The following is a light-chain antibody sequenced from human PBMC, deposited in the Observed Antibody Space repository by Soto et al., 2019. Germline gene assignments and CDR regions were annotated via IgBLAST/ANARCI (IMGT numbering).Light chain of an antibody. CDR2: GVF. V-gene: IGKV1-39*01. J-gene: IGKJ2*01. CDR3: QQIYSTPPT. CDR1: QSISTY. Sequence: DIQMTQSPSSLSASVGDRVTITCRTSQSISTYLNWYQQKPGKAPKLLIYGVFSLESGVPSRFSGGGSGTYFSLTISSLQPEDFAVYYCQQIYSTPPTFGQGTKVEIK.